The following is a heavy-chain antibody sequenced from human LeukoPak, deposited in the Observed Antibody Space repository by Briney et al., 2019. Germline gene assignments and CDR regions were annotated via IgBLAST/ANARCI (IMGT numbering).Heavy chain of an antibody. CDR3: ARHSDVIGAI. CDR1: GYTFTHQW. D-gene: IGHD3-10*01. J-gene: IGHJ4*02. CDR2: IYPRDSDT. Sequence: PGESLKISCKASGYTFTHQWIGWVRQKSGSGLEWMGIIYPRDSDTRYPPSFQGHVSISADTSINTAYLEWSRLEASDTAIYYCARHSDVIGAIWGQGTLVTVSS. V-gene: IGHV5-51*01.